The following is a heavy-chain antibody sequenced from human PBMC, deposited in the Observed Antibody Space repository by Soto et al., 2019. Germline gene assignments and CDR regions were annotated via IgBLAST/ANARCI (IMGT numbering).Heavy chain of an antibody. J-gene: IGHJ3*02. CDR1: GYTFTGYY. Sequence: QVQLVQSGAEVKKPGASVKVSCKASGYTFTGYYMHWVRQAPGQGLEWMGWINPNSGGTNYAQKFQGWVTMTRETSIRTAYMELSRLRSDETAVYSCARVGKLTYYYGSGSYLDAFDIWGQGTMVTVSS. CDR3: ARVGKLTYYYGSGSYLDAFDI. D-gene: IGHD3-10*01. CDR2: INPNSGGT. V-gene: IGHV1-2*04.